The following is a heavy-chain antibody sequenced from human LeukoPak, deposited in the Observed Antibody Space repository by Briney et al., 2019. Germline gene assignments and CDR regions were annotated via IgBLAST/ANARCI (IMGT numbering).Heavy chain of an antibody. D-gene: IGHD1-26*01. CDR2: MNSEAITT. CDR1: GFSLRTDW. Sequence: GRSLRLFCADSGFSLRTDWMNWVRQASGTGLVWVSRMNSEAITTTDAGSLKCRFTISRDNARNTLYRQMNSLRAEDTAVYYGGCGGYLLEYLGQGTLVTVSS. J-gene: IGHJ4*02. V-gene: IGHV3-74*01. CDR3: GCGGYLLEY.